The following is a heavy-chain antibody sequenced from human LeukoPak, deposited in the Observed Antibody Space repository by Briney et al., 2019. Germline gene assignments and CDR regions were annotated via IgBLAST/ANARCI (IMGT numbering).Heavy chain of an antibody. V-gene: IGHV3-66*02. CDR1: GFTVSSNY. D-gene: IGHD3-3*01. J-gene: IGHJ6*03. CDR2: IYSGGST. CDR3: ARERYDFWSCPYYYYMDV. Sequence: PGGSLRLSCAASGFTVSSNYMSWVRQAPGKGLEWVLVIYSGGSTYYADSVKGRFTISRDNSKNTLYLQMNSLRAEDTAVYYCARERYDFWSCPYYYYMDVWGKGTTVTVSS.